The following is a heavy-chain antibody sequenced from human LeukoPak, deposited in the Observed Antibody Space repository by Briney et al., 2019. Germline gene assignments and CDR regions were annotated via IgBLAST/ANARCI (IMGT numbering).Heavy chain of an antibody. D-gene: IGHD2/OR15-2a*01. V-gene: IGHV3-23*01. CDR1: GFTFSNYA. CDR3: AKDLWICHSTPYPFHY. J-gene: IGHJ4*02. Sequence: GGSLRLSCAASGFTFSNYAILCVRQAPGKGLEWVSTFTTNGGSTYYADSVKGRFTISRDNSKTTVYLQMNNLGAEDTAVYYCAKDLWICHSTPYPFHYWGQGTLLTVSS. CDR2: FTTNGGST.